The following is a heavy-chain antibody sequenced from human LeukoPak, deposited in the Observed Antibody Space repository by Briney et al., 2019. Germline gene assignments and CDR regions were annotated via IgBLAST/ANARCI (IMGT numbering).Heavy chain of an antibody. CDR2: IYYSGST. CDR1: GGSISSYY. D-gene: IGHD3-3*01. V-gene: IGHV4-39*01. Sequence: SETLSLTCTVSGGSISSYYWGWIRQPPGKGLEWIGSIYYSGSTYYNPSLKSRVTISVDTSKNQFSLKLSSVTAADTAVYYCARLSAIFGVVYYYYYMDVWGKGTTVTVSS. J-gene: IGHJ6*03. CDR3: ARLSAIFGVVYYYYYMDV.